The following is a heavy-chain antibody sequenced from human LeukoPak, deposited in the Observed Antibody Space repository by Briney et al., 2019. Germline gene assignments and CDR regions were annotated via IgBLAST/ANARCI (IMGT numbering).Heavy chain of an antibody. CDR1: GFPVRSRY. V-gene: IGHV3-53*01. CDR3: ASLEGGPSDGR. Sequence: GGSLRLSCEVSGFPVRSRYMTWVRQPPGKGLECVAVIYSGGTTYHIDSVKGRFTISRDISRSTMYLEMNNLRVEDTATYYCASLEGGPSDGRWGQGTLVIVSS. J-gene: IGHJ4*02. CDR2: IYSGGTT. D-gene: IGHD3-3*01.